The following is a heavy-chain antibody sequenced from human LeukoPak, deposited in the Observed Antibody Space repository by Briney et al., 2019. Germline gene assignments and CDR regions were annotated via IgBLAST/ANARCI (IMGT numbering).Heavy chain of an antibody. CDR1: GYTFTGYY. Sequence: SVKVSCKASGYTFTGYYMHWVRQAPGQGLEWMGRIIPIFGTANYVQKFQGRVTITTDESTSTAYMELSSLRSEDTAVYYCARDLTHDYLRRGHFDYWGQGTLVTVSS. J-gene: IGHJ4*02. V-gene: IGHV1-69*05. CDR2: IIPIFGTA. D-gene: IGHD4-11*01. CDR3: ARDLTHDYLRRGHFDY.